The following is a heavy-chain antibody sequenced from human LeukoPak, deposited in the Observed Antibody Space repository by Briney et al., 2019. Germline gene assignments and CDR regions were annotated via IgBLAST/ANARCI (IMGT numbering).Heavy chain of an antibody. J-gene: IGHJ6*02. D-gene: IGHD2-2*01. CDR3: ARILGGIVVVSPPKGMDV. V-gene: IGHV3-21*01. CDR2: ISSRSYSI. CDR1: GFSFSNFG. Sequence: GGSLRLSCAASGFSFSNFGMNWVRQSPGEGLEWVSSISSRSYSIYYADSVRGRFTISRDNAQNSLYLQMNSLRAEGTAVYYCARILGGIVVVSPPKGMDVWGQGTTVTVSS.